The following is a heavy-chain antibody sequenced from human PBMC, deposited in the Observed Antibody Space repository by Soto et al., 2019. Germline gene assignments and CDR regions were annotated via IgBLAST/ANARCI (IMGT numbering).Heavy chain of an antibody. D-gene: IGHD3-3*01. CDR1: GFTFSSYW. Sequence: EVQLVESGGGLVQPGGSLRLSCAASGFTFSSYWMHWVRQAPGKGLEWVSRINSDGSSTSYADSVKGRFTISRDNAKNTLYLQMNSLRAEDTAVYYCARDSLKPVLRFLEWLPAPFDYWGQGTLVTVSS. J-gene: IGHJ4*02. CDR3: ARDSLKPVLRFLEWLPAPFDY. V-gene: IGHV3-74*01. CDR2: INSDGSST.